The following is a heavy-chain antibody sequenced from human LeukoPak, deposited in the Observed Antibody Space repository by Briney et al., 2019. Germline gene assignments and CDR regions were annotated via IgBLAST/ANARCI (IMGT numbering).Heavy chain of an antibody. V-gene: IGHV3-48*02. D-gene: IGHD2-21*01. CDR1: GFTFSSYS. Sequence: GGSLRLSCAASGFTFSSYSMNRVRQAPGKGLEWVSYSSSSSSTIYYADSVKGRFTISRGNAKNSLYLQMNSLRDEDTAVYYCARAPPTCGGDCYSAFDYWGQGTLVTVSS. CDR3: ARAPPTCGGDCYSAFDY. J-gene: IGHJ4*02. CDR2: SSSSSSTI.